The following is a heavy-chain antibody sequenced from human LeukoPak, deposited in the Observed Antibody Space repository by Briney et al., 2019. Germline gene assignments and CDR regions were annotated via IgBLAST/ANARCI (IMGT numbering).Heavy chain of an antibody. CDR3: ARAGNYYDSSGYPHYFDY. J-gene: IGHJ4*02. Sequence: GGSLRLSCAASGFTFSSYAMNWVRQAPGKGLEWVSAISGSGGSTYYADSVKGRFTISRDNSKNTLYLQMNSLRAEDTAVYYCARAGNYYDSSGYPHYFDYWGQGTLVTVSS. CDR1: GFTFSSYA. V-gene: IGHV3-23*01. CDR2: ISGSGGST. D-gene: IGHD3-22*01.